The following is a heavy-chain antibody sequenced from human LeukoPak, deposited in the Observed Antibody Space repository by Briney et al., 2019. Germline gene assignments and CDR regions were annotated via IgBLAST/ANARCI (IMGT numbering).Heavy chain of an antibody. CDR1: GGTFSSYA. J-gene: IGHJ4*02. V-gene: IGHV1-69*05. D-gene: IGHD3-22*01. CDR3: ARGRYYYDSSGYYYFDY. CDR2: IIPIFGTA. Sequence: SVKVSCKASGGTFSSYAISWVRQAPGQGLEWMGGIIPIFGTANYAQKFQGRVTMTRNTSISTAYMELSSLRSEDTAVYYCARGRYYYDSSGYYYFDYWGQGTPVTVSS.